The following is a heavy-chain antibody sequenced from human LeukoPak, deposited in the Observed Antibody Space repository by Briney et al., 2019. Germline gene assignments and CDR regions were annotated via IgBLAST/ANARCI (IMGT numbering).Heavy chain of an antibody. V-gene: IGHV1-2*02. Sequence: ASVKVSCKASGYTFTDYYLHWVRQAPGQGLEWMGWINPNSGGTNYAQTFQGRVTMTRDTSITTAYLELSRLRSDDTAVYYCARIGYNHYFDYWGQGTLVTVST. J-gene: IGHJ4*02. CDR2: INPNSGGT. D-gene: IGHD1-14*01. CDR3: ARIGYNHYFDY. CDR1: GYTFTDYY.